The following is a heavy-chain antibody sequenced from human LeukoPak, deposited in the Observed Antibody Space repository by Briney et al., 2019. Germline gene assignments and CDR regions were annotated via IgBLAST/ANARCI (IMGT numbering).Heavy chain of an antibody. CDR1: GYTLTELS. CDR2: FDPEDGET. J-gene: IGHJ4*02. D-gene: IGHD3-3*01. CDR3: ARAHSGRFLEWIPFDY. V-gene: IGHV1-24*01. Sequence: ASVKVSCEVSGYTLTELSMHWVRQAPGKGLEWMGGFDPEDGETIYAQKLQGRVTMTTDTSTSTAYMELRSLRSDDTAVYYCARAHSGRFLEWIPFDYWGQGTLVAVSS.